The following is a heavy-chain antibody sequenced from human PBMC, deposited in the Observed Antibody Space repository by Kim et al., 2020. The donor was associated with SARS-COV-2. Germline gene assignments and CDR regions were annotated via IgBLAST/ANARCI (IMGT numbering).Heavy chain of an antibody. CDR3: ARDRGSSWSGYYYYYGMDV. Sequence: GGSLRLSCAASGFTFSSYWMSWVRQAPGKGLEWVANIKQDGSEKYYVDSVKGRFTISRDNAKNSLYLQMNSLRAEDTAVYYCARDRGSSWSGYYYYYGMDVWGQGTTVTVSS. J-gene: IGHJ6*02. D-gene: IGHD6-13*01. V-gene: IGHV3-7*01. CDR1: GFTFSSYW. CDR2: IKQDGSEK.